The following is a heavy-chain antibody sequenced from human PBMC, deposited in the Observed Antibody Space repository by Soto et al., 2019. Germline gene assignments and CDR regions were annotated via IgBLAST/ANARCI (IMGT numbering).Heavy chain of an antibody. Sequence: VSVKVSCKASGYTLTGYAMHWLRQAPGQRLERMGWINAGNGNTKYSQKFQGRVTITRDTSASTAYMELSSLRSEDTAVYYCARDQQWLVLDYWGQGTLVTVS. J-gene: IGHJ4*02. CDR1: GYTLTGYA. CDR3: ARDQQWLVLDY. D-gene: IGHD6-19*01. CDR2: INAGNGNT. V-gene: IGHV1-3*01.